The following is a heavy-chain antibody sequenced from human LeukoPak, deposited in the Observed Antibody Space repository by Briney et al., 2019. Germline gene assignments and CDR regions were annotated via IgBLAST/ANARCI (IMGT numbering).Heavy chain of an antibody. CDR2: FSGSGGST. V-gene: IGHV3-23*01. J-gene: IGHJ4*02. CDR3: AKDSAAPISITMVRGRWYFDY. CDR1: GFTFSSYA. Sequence: GGSLRLSCAASGFTFSSYAMSWVRQAPGKGLEWVSAFSGSGGSTYYADSVKGRFTISRDNSKNTLYLQMNSLRAEDTAVYYCAKDSAAPISITMVRGRWYFDYWGQGTLVTVSS. D-gene: IGHD3-10*01.